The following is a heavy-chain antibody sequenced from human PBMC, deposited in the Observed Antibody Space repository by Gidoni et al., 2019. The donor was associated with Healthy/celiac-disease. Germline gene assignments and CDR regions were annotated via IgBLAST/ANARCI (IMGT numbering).Heavy chain of an antibody. Sequence: QLQLQESGPGLVKPSETLSLTCTVSGGSISSSSYYWGWIRQPPGKGLEWIGSIYYSGSTYYNPSLKSRVTISVDTSKNQFSLKLSSVTAADTAVYSCARRQYSSGKALGWFDPWGQGTLVTVSS. D-gene: IGHD6-19*01. CDR3: ARRQYSSGKALGWFDP. CDR2: IYYSGST. V-gene: IGHV4-39*01. J-gene: IGHJ5*02. CDR1: GGSISSSSYY.